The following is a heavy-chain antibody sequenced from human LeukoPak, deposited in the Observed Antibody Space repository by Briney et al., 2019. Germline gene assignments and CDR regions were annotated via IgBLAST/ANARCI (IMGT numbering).Heavy chain of an antibody. CDR3: ARVPPYSGYDVPVFDY. D-gene: IGHD5-12*01. V-gene: IGHV1-46*01. CDR1: GYTFTSYY. CDR2: INPNGGST. Sequence: GASVKVSCKASGYTFTSYYMHWVRQAPGQGLEWMGIINPNGGSTSYAQKFQGRVTMTRDTSTSTVYMELSSLRSEDTAVYYCARVPPYSGYDVPVFDYWGQGTLVTVSS. J-gene: IGHJ4*02.